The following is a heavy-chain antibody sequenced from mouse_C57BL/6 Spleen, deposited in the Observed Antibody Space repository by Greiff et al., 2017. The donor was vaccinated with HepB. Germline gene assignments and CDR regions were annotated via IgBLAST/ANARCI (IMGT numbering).Heavy chain of an antibody. V-gene: IGHV5-4*01. CDR1: GFTFSSYA. CDR2: ISDGGSYT. D-gene: IGHD2-4*01. CDR3: ARDRLYDYDVGFAY. J-gene: IGHJ3*01. Sequence: EVMLVESGGGLVKPGGSLKLSCAASGFTFSSYAMSWVRQTPEKRLEWVATISDGGSYTYYPDNVKGRFTISRDNAKNNLYLQMSHLKSEDTAMYYCARDRLYDYDVGFAYWGQGTLVTVSA.